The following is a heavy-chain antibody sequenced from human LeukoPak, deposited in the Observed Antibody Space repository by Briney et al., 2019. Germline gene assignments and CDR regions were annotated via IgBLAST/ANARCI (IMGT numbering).Heavy chain of an antibody. Sequence: SETLSLTCTVSGSISGYYWSWIRQPPGKGLEWIGYIYTSGSTNYNPSLESRVTISVDTSKNQFSLDLSSVTAADTAVYYCARQKCTSTSCLTKYAFDIWGQGTMVTVSS. J-gene: IGHJ3*02. CDR3: ARQKCTSTSCLTKYAFDI. CDR2: IYTSGST. D-gene: IGHD2-2*01. CDR1: GSISGYY. V-gene: IGHV4-4*09.